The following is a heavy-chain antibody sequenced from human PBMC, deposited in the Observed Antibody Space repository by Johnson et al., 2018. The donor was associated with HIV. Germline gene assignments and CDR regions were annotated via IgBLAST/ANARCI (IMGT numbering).Heavy chain of an antibody. CDR3: ARGASSSNSFDI. J-gene: IGHJ3*02. Sequence: QVQLVETGGGLIQPGRSLRLSCAASGFTFNTYGMHWVRQAPGKGLEWVAVISYDGSNKYYVDSVKGRFTISRDNAKNSLYLQMNSLRVEDTGVYYCARGASSSNSFDIWGQGTMVTVSS. V-gene: IGHV3-30*03. CDR2: ISYDGSNK. D-gene: IGHD6-6*01. CDR1: GFTFNTYG.